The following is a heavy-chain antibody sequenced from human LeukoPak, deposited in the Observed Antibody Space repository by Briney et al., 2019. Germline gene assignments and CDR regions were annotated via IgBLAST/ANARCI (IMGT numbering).Heavy chain of an antibody. CDR3: AREACAVAVCEGHWFDP. Sequence: SETLSLTCAVYGRSFSGYYWGWIRQPPGKGLEWIGSIYYSGSTYYNPSLKSRVTISVDTSKNQFSLKLRSVTAADTAVYYCAREACAVAVCEGHWFDPWGQGTLVTVSS. V-gene: IGHV4-34*01. J-gene: IGHJ5*02. D-gene: IGHD6-19*01. CDR2: IYYSGST. CDR1: GRSFSGYY.